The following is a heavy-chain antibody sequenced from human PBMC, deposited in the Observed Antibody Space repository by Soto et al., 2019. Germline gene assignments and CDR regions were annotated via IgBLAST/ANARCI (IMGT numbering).Heavy chain of an antibody. CDR2: ISYDGSNK. J-gene: IGHJ6*04. Sequence: GGSLRLSCAASGFTFSSYGMHWVRQAPGKGLEWVAVISYDGSNKYYADSVKGRFTISRDNSKNTLYLQMNSLRAEDTAVYYCASASVDTPHRSMDGWGKGTTVPVSS. CDR3: ASASVDTPHRSMDG. V-gene: IGHV3-30*03. CDR1: GFTFSSYG. D-gene: IGHD2-2*02.